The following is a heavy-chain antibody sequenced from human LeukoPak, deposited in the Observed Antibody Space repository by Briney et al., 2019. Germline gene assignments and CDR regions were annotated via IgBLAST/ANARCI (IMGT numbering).Heavy chain of an antibody. Sequence: TGGSLRLSCAASGFTFSTYGMHWVRQAPGKGLNWVAFIRNDGTIKYYADSVKGRFTISRDNSKNTLYLQMNSLRAEDTAVYYCAKGGYYMDVWGKGTTVTISS. CDR1: GFTFSTYG. CDR2: IRNDGTIK. D-gene: IGHD2-15*01. CDR3: AKGGYYMDV. V-gene: IGHV3-30*02. J-gene: IGHJ6*03.